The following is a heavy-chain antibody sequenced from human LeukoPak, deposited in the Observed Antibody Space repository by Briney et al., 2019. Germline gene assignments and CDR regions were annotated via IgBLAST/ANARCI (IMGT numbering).Heavy chain of an antibody. V-gene: IGHV3-30*18. Sequence: SCKASGGTFSSYGMHWVRQAPGKGLEWVAVISFDGSSKDYAQSVKGRFTISRDNSKNTLYLQMNSLRVEDTAVYYCAKAADQYYYYYFYYMDVWGKGTTVTVSS. D-gene: IGHD2-2*01. J-gene: IGHJ6*03. CDR2: ISFDGSSK. CDR1: GGTFSSYG. CDR3: AKAADQYYYYYFYYMDV.